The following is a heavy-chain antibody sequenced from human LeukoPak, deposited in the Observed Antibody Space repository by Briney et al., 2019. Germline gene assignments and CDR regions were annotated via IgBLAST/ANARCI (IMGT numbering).Heavy chain of an antibody. CDR3: ARAGYTSGYDY. CDR1: GFTFSSYW. Sequence: PGGSLRLSCVASGFTFSSYWMAWVRQAPGKGLEWLANIKQDGSDKYYVDSVKGRFTISRANAKNSLYLQMNNLRVEDTAVYYCARAGYTSGYDYWGQGTLVTVSS. J-gene: IGHJ4*02. CDR2: IKQDGSDK. V-gene: IGHV3-7*01. D-gene: IGHD6-19*01.